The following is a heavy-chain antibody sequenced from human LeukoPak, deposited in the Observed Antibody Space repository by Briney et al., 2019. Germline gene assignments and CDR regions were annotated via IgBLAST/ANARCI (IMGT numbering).Heavy chain of an antibody. CDR1: GYTFTSYD. V-gene: IGHV1-8*01. CDR3: ARMNWLTTANPNWFDP. D-gene: IGHD4-11*01. CDR2: MKPNSGDT. Sequence: ASVKVSCKASGYTFTSYDINWVRQANGQGREGMGWMKPNSGDTGYAQKFQGRVTMTRNTSISTAYMELSSLRSEDTAVYYCARMNWLTTANPNWFDPWGQGTLVTVSS. J-gene: IGHJ5*02.